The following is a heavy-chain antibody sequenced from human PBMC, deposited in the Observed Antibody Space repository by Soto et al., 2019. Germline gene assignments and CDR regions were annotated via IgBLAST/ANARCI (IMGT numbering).Heavy chain of an antibody. V-gene: IGHV3-33*01. J-gene: IGHJ4*02. CDR3: AGGLSPGSSNHFDH. CDR2: IWYDGSNK. D-gene: IGHD3-16*01. Sequence: QVQLVESGGGVVQPGKSLSLSCAASGFNFTNYGMHWVRQAPGKGPEWVAVIWYDGSNKFYGDSVRGRFTISRDNTKDTVFLQMNSLRVEDTAVYYCAGGLSPGSSNHFDHWGQGTLVTVSS. CDR1: GFNFTNYG.